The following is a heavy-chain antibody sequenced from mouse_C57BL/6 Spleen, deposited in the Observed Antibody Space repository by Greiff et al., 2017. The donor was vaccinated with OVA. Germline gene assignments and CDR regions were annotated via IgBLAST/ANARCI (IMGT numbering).Heavy chain of an antibody. Sequence: QLQQPGTELVKPGASVKLSCKASGYTFTSYWMHWVKQRPGQGLEWIGNINPSNGGTNYNEKFKSKATLTVDKSSSTAYMQLSSLTSEDSAVYYCARSEDYYGSSPSYWYFDVWGTGTTVTVSS. J-gene: IGHJ1*03. V-gene: IGHV1-53*01. CDR2: INPSNGGT. D-gene: IGHD1-1*01. CDR3: ARSEDYYGSSPSYWYFDV. CDR1: GYTFTSYW.